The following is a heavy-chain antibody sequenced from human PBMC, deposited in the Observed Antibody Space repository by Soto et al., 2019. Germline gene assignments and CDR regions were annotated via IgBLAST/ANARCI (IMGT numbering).Heavy chain of an antibody. Sequence: QVQLVQSGAEVKKPGASVKVCCNGSGYTFTSHGITWVRQAPGQGLEWMGWSSADNGDTKYAQKVQGRVTMTTETSTSTAYMELRSLRFDDTAIYYCARPRKWLRSGGMDVWGQGTTVTVSS. CDR1: GYTFTSHG. D-gene: IGHD5-12*01. CDR3: ARPRKWLRSGGMDV. V-gene: IGHV1-18*01. CDR2: SSADNGDT. J-gene: IGHJ6*02.